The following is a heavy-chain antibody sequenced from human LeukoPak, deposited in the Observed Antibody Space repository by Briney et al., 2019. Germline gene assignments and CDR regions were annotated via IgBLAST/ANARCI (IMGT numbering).Heavy chain of an antibody. V-gene: IGHV1-69*13. CDR3: AGLNDMITFGEPNDY. D-gene: IGHD3-16*01. J-gene: IGHJ4*02. Sequence: VASVKVSCKASGGTFSSYAISWVRQDPGRGLEWMGGIIPIFGTANYAQKFQGRVTITADESTSTAYMELSSLRSEDTAVYYCAGLNDMITFGEPNDYWGQGTLVTVSS. CDR2: IIPIFGTA. CDR1: GGTFSSYA.